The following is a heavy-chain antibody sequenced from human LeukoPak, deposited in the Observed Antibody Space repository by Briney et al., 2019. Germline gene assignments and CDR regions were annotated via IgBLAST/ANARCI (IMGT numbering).Heavy chain of an antibody. CDR2: IYFSGTT. Sequence: SETLSLTCTVSGGSISSYYWSWIRQPPGKGLEWIGYIYFSGTTNYNPSLKSRVSISVDMSKNQFSLNLSSVTAADTAVYYCSRNGDVIYMDVWGKGTTVTVSS. D-gene: IGHD2-21*02. V-gene: IGHV4-59*08. CDR1: GGSISSYY. J-gene: IGHJ6*03. CDR3: SRNGDVIYMDV.